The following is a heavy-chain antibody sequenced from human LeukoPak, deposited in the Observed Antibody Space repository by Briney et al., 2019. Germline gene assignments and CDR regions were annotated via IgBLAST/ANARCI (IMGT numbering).Heavy chain of an antibody. D-gene: IGHD4-23*01. CDR1: GYTFTSYG. V-gene: IGHV1-18*01. Sequence: GASVKVSCKASGYTFTSYGISWVRQAPGQGLEWMGWISAYNGNTNYAQKLRGRVTMTSDTSTSIVYMELSSLRSEDTAVYYCARFSTVAYGAYSDYWGQGTLVTVSS. J-gene: IGHJ4*02. CDR3: ARFSTVAYGAYSDY. CDR2: ISAYNGNT.